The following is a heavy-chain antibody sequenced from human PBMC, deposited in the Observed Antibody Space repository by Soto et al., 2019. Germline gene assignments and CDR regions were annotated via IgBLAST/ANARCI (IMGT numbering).Heavy chain of an antibody. V-gene: IGHV3-48*01. CDR1: GFTFSSYS. J-gene: IGHJ3*01. CDR2: ISSGSSTI. D-gene: IGHD6-19*01. CDR3: AKTYSSGRGAFDV. Sequence: GGPLRLSCAASGFTFSSYSMNWVLQAPGKGLEWVSYISSGSSTIYYADSVKGRFTISRDNAQNSLYLQMNSLRAEDTAVYYCAKTYSSGRGAFDVWGQGTMVPSPQ.